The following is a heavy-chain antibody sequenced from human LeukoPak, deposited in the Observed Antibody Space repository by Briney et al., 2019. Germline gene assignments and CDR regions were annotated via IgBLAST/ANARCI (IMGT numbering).Heavy chain of an antibody. V-gene: IGHV3-74*01. J-gene: IGHJ4*02. Sequence: GGSLRLSCAASGFTFSSYWMHWVGQAPGKGLVWVSRINSDGSSTSYADSVKGRFTISRDNAKNTLYLQMNSLRAEDTAVYYCARDPTVLWFGELLPLDYWGQGTLVTVSS. D-gene: IGHD3-10*01. CDR1: GFTFSSYW. CDR2: INSDGSST. CDR3: ARDPTVLWFGELLPLDY.